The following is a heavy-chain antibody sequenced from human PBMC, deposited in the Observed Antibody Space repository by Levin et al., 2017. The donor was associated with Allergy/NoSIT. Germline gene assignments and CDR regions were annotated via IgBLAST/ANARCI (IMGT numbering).Heavy chain of an antibody. CDR1: GDSISRGFYY. CDR2: IYVTGIT. D-gene: IGHD5-12*01. CDR3: AGDLGGFSGYEPYCYMDV. J-gene: IGHJ6*03. Sequence: SETLSLTCSVSGDSISRGFYYWSWIRQPAGWGLEWIGRIYVTGITTYSSSLESRVTISLDRSKDQVSLTINSVTAADTAVYYCAGDLGGFSGYEPYCYMDVWGKGTTVTVSS. V-gene: IGHV4-61*02.